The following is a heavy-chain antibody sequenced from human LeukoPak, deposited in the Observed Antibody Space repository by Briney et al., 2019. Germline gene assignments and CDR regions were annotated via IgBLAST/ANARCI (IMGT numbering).Heavy chain of an antibody. CDR3: ASDNGYSYATVDY. D-gene: IGHD5-18*01. CDR1: GFSFRSLA. Sequence: PGGSLRLSCAASGFSFRSLAMHWVRQARGKGLEYISAISDNGASTYYAKSVKGRFTSSRDNSQHTLWLQMGSLRAEDMAVYYCASDNGYSYATVDYWGQGTLVTVSS. V-gene: IGHV3-64*01. J-gene: IGHJ4*02. CDR2: ISDNGAST.